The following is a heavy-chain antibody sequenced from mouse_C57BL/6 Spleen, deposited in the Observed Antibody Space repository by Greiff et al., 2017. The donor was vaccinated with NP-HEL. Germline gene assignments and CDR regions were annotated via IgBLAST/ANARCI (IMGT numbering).Heavy chain of an antibody. J-gene: IGHJ1*03. V-gene: IGHV5-16*02. CDR2: INYDGSST. CDR3: ARRNYGSSYEDSHWYFDV. D-gene: IGHD1-1*01. CDR1: GFTFSDYY. Sequence: EVKLMESEGGLVQPGSSMKLSCTASGFTFSDYYMAWVRQVPEKGLEWVANINYDGSSTYYLDSLKSRFIISRDNAKNILYLQMSSLKSEDTATYYCARRNYGSSYEDSHWYFDVWGTGTTVTVSS.